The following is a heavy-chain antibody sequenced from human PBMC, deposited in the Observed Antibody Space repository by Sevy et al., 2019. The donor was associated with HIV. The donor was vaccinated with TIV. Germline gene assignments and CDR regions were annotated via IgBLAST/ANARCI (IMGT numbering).Heavy chain of an antibody. CDR1: GGSISSDYYY. Sequence: SETLSLTCTVSGGSISSDYYYWNWIRQPAGKGLEWIGRVYTSGRTDYNPSLKSRVTISIDTSKNQFFLKLSSVTAADTAAYYCARDVFGSGSYLDYWGQGAWSPSPQ. CDR3: ARDVFGSGSYLDY. J-gene: IGHJ4*02. D-gene: IGHD3-10*01. V-gene: IGHV4-61*02. CDR2: VYTSGRT.